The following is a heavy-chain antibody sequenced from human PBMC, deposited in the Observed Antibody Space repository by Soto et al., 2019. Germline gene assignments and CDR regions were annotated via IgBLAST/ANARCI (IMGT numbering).Heavy chain of an antibody. V-gene: IGHV1-3*01. D-gene: IGHD6-19*01. J-gene: IGHJ4*02. Sequence: QVQLVQSGAEVKKPGASVKVSCKASGYTFTSYAMHWVRQAPGQRLEWMGWINAGNGNTKYSQKFQGRVTITRDTSASTAYMELSSLRSEDTAVYYCARDSALIAVAGPSVDYWGQGTLVTVSS. CDR3: ARDSALIAVAGPSVDY. CDR2: INAGNGNT. CDR1: GYTFTSYA.